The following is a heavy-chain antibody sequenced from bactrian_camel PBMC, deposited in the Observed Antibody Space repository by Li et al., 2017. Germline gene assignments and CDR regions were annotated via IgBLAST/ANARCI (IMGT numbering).Heavy chain of an antibody. CDR2: VYSDGSNP. D-gene: IGHD8*01. V-gene: IGHV3-2*01. CDR1: GFTSSSYS. J-gene: IGHJ6*01. Sequence: QVQLVESGEGLVQPGGSLRLSCAASGFTSSSYSMSWVRQAPGKGLEWVSRVYSDGSNPYYADSVKGRFTISRDNAKTTYYLQMNSLKSEDTALYYCATQLEGGNWHEFGYWGQGTQVTVS. CDR3: ATQLEGGNWHEFGY.